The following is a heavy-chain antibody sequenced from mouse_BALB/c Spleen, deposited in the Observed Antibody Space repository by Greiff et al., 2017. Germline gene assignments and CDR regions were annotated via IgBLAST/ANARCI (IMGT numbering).Heavy chain of an antibody. CDR2: IYPGNSDT. CDR1: GYSFTSYW. CDR3: TRSYGYLNYYAMDY. V-gene: IGHV1-5*01. J-gene: IGHJ4*01. Sequence: EVKLVESGTVLARPGASVKMSCKASGYSFTSYWMHWVKQRPGQGLEWIGAIYPGNSDTSYNQKFKGKAKLTAVTSASTAYMELSSLTNEDSAVYYCTRSYGYLNYYAMDYWGQGTSVTVSS. D-gene: IGHD2-2*01.